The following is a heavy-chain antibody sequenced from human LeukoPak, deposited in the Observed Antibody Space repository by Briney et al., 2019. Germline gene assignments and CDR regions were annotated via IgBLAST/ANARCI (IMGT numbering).Heavy chain of an antibody. CDR1: GLTFSNYG. V-gene: IGHV3-30*18. J-gene: IGHJ4*02. Sequence: SCKASGLTFSNYGMHWVRQAPGKGLEWVAVVSDDGGNKYYADSVKGRFTISRDNSKNTLYLQMNSLRTEDTAVYYCAKAETVTQRGYFDYWAREPWSPSPQ. D-gene: IGHD4-17*01. CDR3: AKAETVTQRGYFDY. CDR2: VSDDGGNK.